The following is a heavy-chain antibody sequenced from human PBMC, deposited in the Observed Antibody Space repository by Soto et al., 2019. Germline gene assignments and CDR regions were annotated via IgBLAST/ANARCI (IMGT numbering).Heavy chain of an antibody. Sequence: SETLSLTCTVSGGSISRSSYYWGWILQPPGKGLEWIGSIYYSGSTYYNPSLKSRVTISVDTSKNQFSLKLSSVTAADTAVYYCARALRQLVRFDPWGQGTLVTVSS. D-gene: IGHD1-1*01. CDR2: IYYSGST. J-gene: IGHJ5*02. CDR1: GGSISRSSYY. CDR3: ARALRQLVRFDP. V-gene: IGHV4-39*01.